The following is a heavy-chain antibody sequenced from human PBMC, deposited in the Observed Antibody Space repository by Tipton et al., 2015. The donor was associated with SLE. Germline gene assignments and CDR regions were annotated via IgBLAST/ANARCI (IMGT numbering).Heavy chain of an antibody. CDR3: ARRGRAARGFDY. CDR2: VYYTGNT. J-gene: IGHJ4*02. Sequence: TLSLTCIVSGDSISSSSYYWGWIRQPPGKGLEWVGTVYYTGNTFYNPSLKSRVTILVDTSKNQFSLKLSSVTAADTAVYYCARRGRAARGFDYWGQGTLVTVSS. CDR1: GDSISSSSYY. D-gene: IGHD6-6*01. V-gene: IGHV4-39*07.